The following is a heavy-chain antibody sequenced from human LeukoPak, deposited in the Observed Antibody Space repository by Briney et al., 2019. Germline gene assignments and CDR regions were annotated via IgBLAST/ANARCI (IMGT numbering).Heavy chain of an antibody. CDR1: GFTLSTSG. CDR2: IRYDGTIK. D-gene: IGHD1-26*01. CDR3: VKDRSGTYYFDN. J-gene: IGHJ4*02. Sequence: GGSLRLSCAASGFTLSTSGMHWVRQAPGMGLQWVAFIRYDGTIKSYAGSVKGRFTISRDDSQNTLFLQMNSLRGEDTALYYWVKDRSGTYYFDNWGQGTLVTVSS. V-gene: IGHV3-30*02.